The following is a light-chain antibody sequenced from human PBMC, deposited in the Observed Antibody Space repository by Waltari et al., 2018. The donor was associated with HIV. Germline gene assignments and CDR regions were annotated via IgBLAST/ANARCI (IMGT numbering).Light chain of an antibody. CDR1: SSNIGSNS. J-gene: IGLJ1*01. CDR3: AVWDDSLSEYV. V-gene: IGLV1-44*01. Sequence: QSVLTQPPSASGPPGPRVTMSFSGVSSNIGSNSVNWYKHLPETSPRLLIFRNDQRPSGVPDRFSASKSGTSAALAISGLQSEDEAEDYCAVWDDSLSEYVFGPGTRVTVL. CDR2: RND.